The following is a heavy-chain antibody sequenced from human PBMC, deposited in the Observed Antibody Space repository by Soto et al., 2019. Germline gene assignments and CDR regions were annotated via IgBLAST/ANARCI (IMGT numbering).Heavy chain of an antibody. V-gene: IGHV3-23*01. CDR1: RFTFTSYA. CDR3: AKDVEGGSLFRGAFDY. Sequence: EVELLESGGGLVQPGGSLRLSCVASRFTFTSYAMSWVSQAPGKGLEWVAAISASGGATIHADSVKGRLTISRDNSKNTLYLQMNSLRAEDTAVYYCAKDVEGGSLFRGAFDYWGQGTQVTVSS. CDR2: ISASGGAT. D-gene: IGHD1-26*01. J-gene: IGHJ4*02.